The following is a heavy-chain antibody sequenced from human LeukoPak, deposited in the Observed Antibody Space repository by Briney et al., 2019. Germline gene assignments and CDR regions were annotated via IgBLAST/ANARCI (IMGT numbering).Heavy chain of an antibody. V-gene: IGHV3-53*01. CDR3: ARGDGYNFFDY. CDR2: FYVGGAT. J-gene: IGHJ4*02. CDR1: GFSVTNNY. D-gene: IGHD5-24*01. Sequence: GGSLRLSCAASGFSVTNNYMSWVRQAPGKGLEWVSVFYVGGATYYADSVKGRFTISRDNSENTLYLQMNGLRAEDTAVYYCARGDGYNFFDYWGQGTLVTVSS.